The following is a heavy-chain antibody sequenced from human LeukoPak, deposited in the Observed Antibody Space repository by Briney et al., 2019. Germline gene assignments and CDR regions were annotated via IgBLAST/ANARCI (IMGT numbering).Heavy chain of an antibody. Sequence: PGGSLRLSCAASGFTVSSNYMSWVRQAPGNGLEWVSVIYSGGSTYYADSAKGRFTISRDNSKNTLYLQMNSLRAEDTAVYYCAQDFYGSGSYDYWGQGTLVTVSS. CDR3: AQDFYGSGSYDY. V-gene: IGHV3-66*01. CDR2: IYSGGST. D-gene: IGHD3-10*01. CDR1: GFTVSSNY. J-gene: IGHJ4*02.